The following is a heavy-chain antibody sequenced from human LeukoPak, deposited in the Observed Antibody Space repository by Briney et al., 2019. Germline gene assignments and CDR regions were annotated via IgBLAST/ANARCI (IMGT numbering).Heavy chain of an antibody. Sequence: GESLKISCKGSGYSFTSYWIGWVRQMPGKGLEWMGIIYPGDSDTRYSPSFQGQVTISADKSISTAYLQWSSLKASDTAMYYCARLSLAGCSSTSCYAWFDPWGQGTLVTVSS. V-gene: IGHV5-51*01. CDR3: ARLSLAGCSSTSCYAWFDP. CDR2: IYPGDSDT. D-gene: IGHD2-2*01. J-gene: IGHJ5*02. CDR1: GYSFTSYW.